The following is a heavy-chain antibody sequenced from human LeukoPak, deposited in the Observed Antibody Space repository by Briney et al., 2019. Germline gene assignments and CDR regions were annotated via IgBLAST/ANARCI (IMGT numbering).Heavy chain of an antibody. D-gene: IGHD3-9*01. CDR3: ARALRYFDWLLPFDY. Sequence: PGGSLRLSCAASGFTVSSNYMSWVRQAPGKGLEWVSVIYSGGSTYYADSVKGRFTISRDNSKNTLYLQMNSLRAEDTAVYYCARALRYFDWLLPFDYWGQGTLVTVSS. J-gene: IGHJ4*02. CDR1: GFTVSSNY. V-gene: IGHV3-53*01. CDR2: IYSGGST.